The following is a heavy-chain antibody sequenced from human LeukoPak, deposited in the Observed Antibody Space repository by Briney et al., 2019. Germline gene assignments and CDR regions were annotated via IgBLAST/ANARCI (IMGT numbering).Heavy chain of an antibody. J-gene: IGHJ3*01. CDR1: DDTFCNYG. CDR2: ISTYNGNT. CDR3: ARTQWLEDAFDF. D-gene: IGHD6-19*01. Sequence: GASVKVSCKASDDTFCNYGISWVRQAPGQGLEWMGWISTYNGNTHYAQKFQGRVTMTTDTSTNIAYLELRDLRSDDTAVYYCARTQWLEDAFDFWGQGTVVTVSS. V-gene: IGHV1-18*01.